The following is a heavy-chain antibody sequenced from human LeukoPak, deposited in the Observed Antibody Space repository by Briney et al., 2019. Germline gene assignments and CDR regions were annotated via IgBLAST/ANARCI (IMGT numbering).Heavy chain of an antibody. CDR3: AREDYGGATDY. CDR1: GFTFSSYD. Sequence: PGGSLRLSCAASGFTFSSYDMHWVRQATGKGLEWVSAIGTAGDTYYPGSVKGRFTISRENAKNSLYLQVNSLRAGDTAVYYCAREDYGGATDYWGQGTLVTVSS. J-gene: IGHJ4*02. CDR2: IGTAGDT. V-gene: IGHV3-13*04. D-gene: IGHD4-23*01.